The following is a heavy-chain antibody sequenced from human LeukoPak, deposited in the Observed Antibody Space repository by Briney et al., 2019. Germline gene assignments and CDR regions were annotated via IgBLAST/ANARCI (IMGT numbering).Heavy chain of an antibody. J-gene: IGHJ3*02. Sequence: ASVKVSCKASGYIFTSYGISWVRQAPGQGLEWMGWISAYNGNTNYAQKLQGRVTMTTDTSTSTAYMELRSLRSDDTAVYYCASYITMVRGVNDAFDIWGQGTMVTVSS. CDR1: GYIFTSYG. CDR3: ASYITMVRGVNDAFDI. CDR2: ISAYNGNT. D-gene: IGHD3-10*01. V-gene: IGHV1-18*01.